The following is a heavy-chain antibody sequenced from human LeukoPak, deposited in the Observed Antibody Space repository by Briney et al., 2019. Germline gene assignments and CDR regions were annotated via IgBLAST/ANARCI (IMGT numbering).Heavy chain of an antibody. V-gene: IGHV5-51*01. Sequence: GESLKISCKGSGYSFTSCWIGWVRQMPGKGLEWMGIIYPGDSDTRYSPSFQGQVTISADKSISTAYLQWSSLKASDTAMYYCARHLGATVNTLYYFDYWGQGTLVTVSS. CDR1: GYSFTSCW. CDR3: ARHLGATVNTLYYFDY. J-gene: IGHJ4*02. CDR2: IYPGDSDT. D-gene: IGHD4-17*01.